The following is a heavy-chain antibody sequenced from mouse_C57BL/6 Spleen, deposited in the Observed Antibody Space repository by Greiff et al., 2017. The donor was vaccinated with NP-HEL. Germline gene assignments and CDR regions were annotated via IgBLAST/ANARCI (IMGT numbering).Heavy chain of an antibody. Sequence: QVQLQQPGAELVMPGASVKLSCKASGYTFTSYWMHWVKQRPGQGLEWIGEIDPSDSYTNYNQKFKGKSTLTVDKSSSTAYMQLSSLTSEDSAVYYCARLYYDNWADYWGQGTTLTVSS. CDR2: IDPSDSYT. J-gene: IGHJ2*01. D-gene: IGHD2-4*01. CDR3: ARLYYDNWADY. CDR1: GYTFTSYW. V-gene: IGHV1-69*01.